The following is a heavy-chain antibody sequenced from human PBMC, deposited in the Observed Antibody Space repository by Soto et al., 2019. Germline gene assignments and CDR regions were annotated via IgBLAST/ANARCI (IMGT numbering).Heavy chain of an antibody. CDR3: ARGHFWSGPGAEYFQH. CDR2: IIPIFGTA. D-gene: IGHD3-3*02. Sequence: SVKVSCKASGGTFSSYAISWVRQAPGQGLEWMGGIIPIFGTANYAQKFQGRVTITADESTSTAYMELSSLRSEDTAVYYCARGHFWSGPGAEYFQHWGQGTLVTVSS. J-gene: IGHJ1*01. V-gene: IGHV1-69*13. CDR1: GGTFSSYA.